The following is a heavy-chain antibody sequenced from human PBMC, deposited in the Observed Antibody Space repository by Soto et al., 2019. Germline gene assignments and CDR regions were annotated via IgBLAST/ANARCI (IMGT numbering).Heavy chain of an antibody. CDR1: GYTFTSYG. J-gene: IGHJ5*02. D-gene: IGHD6-19*01. CDR2: IIPIFGTA. CDR3: ASGRAEQWLSSGVWFDP. V-gene: IGHV1-69*13. Sequence: GASVKVSCKASGYTFTSYGISWVRQAPGQGLEWMGGIIPIFGTANYAQKFQGRVTITADESTSTAYMELSSLRSEDTAVYYCASGRAEQWLSSGVWFDPWGQGTLVTVSS.